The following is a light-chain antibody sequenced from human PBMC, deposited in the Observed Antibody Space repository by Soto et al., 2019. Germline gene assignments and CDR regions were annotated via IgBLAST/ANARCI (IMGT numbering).Light chain of an antibody. Sequence: QSVLTQPASVSGSPGQSITISCTGTTTDVDPYDLVSWYQCRPGEAPKLIIYEDTKRPSGASNRFSGSRSGNTASLTISGLKAIDAGAYFCGPSVFRGLPFVVFGSRTKGT. J-gene: IGLJ1*01. V-gene: IGLV2-23*01. CDR1: TTDVDPYDL. CDR3: GPSVFRGLPFVV. CDR2: EDT.